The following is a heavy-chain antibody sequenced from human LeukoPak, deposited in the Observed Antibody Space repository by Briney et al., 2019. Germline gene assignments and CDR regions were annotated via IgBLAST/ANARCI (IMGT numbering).Heavy chain of an antibody. CDR1: GGSISSSNW. V-gene: IGHV4-4*02. J-gene: IGHJ4*02. CDR2: IYHSGST. Sequence: SETLSLTCAVSGGSISSSNWWSWVRQPPGKGLEWIGEIYHSGSTDYNPSLKSRATISLKLSSVTAADTAVYYCARDLDGDRFDYWGQGTLVTVSS. CDR3: ARDLDGDRFDY. D-gene: IGHD4-17*01.